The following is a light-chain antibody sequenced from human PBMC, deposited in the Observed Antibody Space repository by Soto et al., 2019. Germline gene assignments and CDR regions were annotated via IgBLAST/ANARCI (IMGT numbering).Light chain of an antibody. V-gene: IGKV3-20*01. CDR2: GAS. CDR1: QSVISTY. J-gene: IGKJ5*01. Sequence: ELVLTQSPGTLSLSPGERATLSCRASQSVISTYLAWYQQKPGQAPRLLIYGASTRATGIPDRFSGSESGTDFTLTISRLEPEDFAVYYCQHYGSSLRITFGQGTRLEI. CDR3: QHYGSSLRIT.